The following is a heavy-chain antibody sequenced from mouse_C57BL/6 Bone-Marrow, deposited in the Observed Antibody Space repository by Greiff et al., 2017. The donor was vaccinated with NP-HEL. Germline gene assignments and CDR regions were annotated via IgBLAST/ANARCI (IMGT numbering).Heavy chain of an antibody. J-gene: IGHJ1*03. CDR3: ARWNYYWYFDV. CDR2: INPNNGGT. CDR1: GYTFTDYN. Sequence: EVQVVESGPELVKPGASVKIPCKASGYTFTDYNMDWVKQSHGQSLEWIGDINPNNGGTIYNQKFKGKATLTVDKSSSTAYMELRSLTPEDTAVFDCARWNYYWYFDVWGTGTTVTVSS. V-gene: IGHV1-18*01.